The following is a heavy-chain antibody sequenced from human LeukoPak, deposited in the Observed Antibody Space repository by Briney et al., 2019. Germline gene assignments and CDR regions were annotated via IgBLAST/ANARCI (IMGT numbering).Heavy chain of an antibody. V-gene: IGHV3-23*01. Sequence: GGSLRLACAASGFTFSDYAMTWVRQAPGKGLEWVAVIDSSGGGIYYADSVKGRFTISRDNSKHTLYLQMNSLRAEDTAVFYCGKYSASGSRYFDYWGQGTLVTVSS. CDR3: GKYSASGSRYFDY. J-gene: IGHJ4*02. CDR2: IDSSGGGI. CDR1: GFTFSDYA. D-gene: IGHD1-26*01.